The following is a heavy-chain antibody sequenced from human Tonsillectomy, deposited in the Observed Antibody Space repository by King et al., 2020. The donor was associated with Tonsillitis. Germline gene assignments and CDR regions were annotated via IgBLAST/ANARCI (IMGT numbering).Heavy chain of an antibody. D-gene: IGHD7-27*01. Sequence: QLQESGPGLVKPSETLSLTCTVSGGSISSYYWSWIRQPPGKGLEWIGYIYYSGSTNYNPSLKSRVTISVDTSKNQFSLKLSSVTAADTAVYYCAGDALTGELDYWGQGTLVTVSS. CDR3: AGDALTGELDY. CDR1: GGSISSYY. CDR2: IYYSGST. J-gene: IGHJ4*02. V-gene: IGHV4-59*01.